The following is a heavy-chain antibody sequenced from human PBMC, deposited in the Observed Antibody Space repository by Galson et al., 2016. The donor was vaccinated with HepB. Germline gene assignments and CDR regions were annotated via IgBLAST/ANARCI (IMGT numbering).Heavy chain of an antibody. J-gene: IGHJ5*02. CDR2: INSDGTIS. CDR3: VRNHSVVPTTAYNWFDP. D-gene: IGHD4-23*01. V-gene: IGHV3-74*01. Sequence: SLRLSCAASGFAFSSHWMHWVRQDLGKGLVWVSRINSDGTISNYADSVKGRFTISRDNVKNTLYLQMNSLRAEDTAVYSCVRNHSVVPTTAYNWFDPWGRGTLVTVSS. CDR1: GFAFSSHW.